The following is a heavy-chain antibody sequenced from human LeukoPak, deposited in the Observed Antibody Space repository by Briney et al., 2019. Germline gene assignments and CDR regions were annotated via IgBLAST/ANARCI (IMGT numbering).Heavy chain of an antibody. Sequence: ASVKVSPKASVYTFTRYVISWVRQAASQGVGWMGGISAYNGNTNYAQKLQGRVTMTTDTSTSKAYIELRSLRSDDTAVYYCARDLGGYSYGFSGWFDPWGQGNLVTVSS. CDR2: ISAYNGNT. J-gene: IGHJ5*02. V-gene: IGHV1-18*01. CDR1: VYTFTRYV. CDR3: ARDLGGYSYGFSGWFDP. D-gene: IGHD5-18*01.